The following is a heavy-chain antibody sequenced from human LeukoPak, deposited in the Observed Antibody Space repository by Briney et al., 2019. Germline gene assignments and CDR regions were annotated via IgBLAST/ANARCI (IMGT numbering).Heavy chain of an antibody. V-gene: IGHV1-69*01. Sequence: ASVKVSCKASGGTFNNYAISWVRQAPGQGLEWMGGIIPIFGTANYAQKFQGRVTITADESTSTAYMELSSLRSEDTAVYYCARSGYSYGYLYRLPFDYWGQGTLVTVSS. CDR1: GGTFNNYA. CDR2: IIPIFGTA. J-gene: IGHJ4*02. D-gene: IGHD5-18*01. CDR3: ARSGYSYGYLYRLPFDY.